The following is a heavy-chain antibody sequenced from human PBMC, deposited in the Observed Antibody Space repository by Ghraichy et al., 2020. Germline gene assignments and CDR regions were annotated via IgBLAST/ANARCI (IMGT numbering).Heavy chain of an antibody. D-gene: IGHD4-11*01. CDR2: IIPIFGTA. Sequence: SVKVSCKASGGTFSSYAISWVRQAPGQGLEWMGGIIPIFGTANYAQKFQGRVTITADESTSTAYMELSSLRSEDTAVYYCARESGGSTVTNNWFDPWGQGTLVTVSS. V-gene: IGHV1-69*13. J-gene: IGHJ5*02. CDR3: ARESGGSTVTNNWFDP. CDR1: GGTFSSYA.